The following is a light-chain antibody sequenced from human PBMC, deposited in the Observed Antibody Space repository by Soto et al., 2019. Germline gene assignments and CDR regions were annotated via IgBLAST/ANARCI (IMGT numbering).Light chain of an antibody. CDR3: QQSYSTRWT. J-gene: IGKJ1*01. Sequence: DIQMNQSPSSLSASVGDRVTITCRASQSISSYLNWYQQKPGKAPKLLIYAASSLQSGVPSRFSGSGSGTDFTLTISSLQPEDCATYYCQQSYSTRWTFGQGTKVEIK. CDR1: QSISSY. V-gene: IGKV1-39*01. CDR2: AAS.